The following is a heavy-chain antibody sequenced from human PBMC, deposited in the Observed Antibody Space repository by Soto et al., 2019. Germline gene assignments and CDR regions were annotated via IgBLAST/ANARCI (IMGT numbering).Heavy chain of an antibody. CDR2: ISFDGTYK. D-gene: IGHD6-13*01. CDR3: ARLAYSSSFYWGNGMDV. Sequence: GGSLRLSCAASGFSFSSYAMNWVRQAPGKGLEWVAVISFDGTYKNYVDSVEGRFTISRDNFKNTVSLQMNSLRAEDTAVFYCARLAYSSSFYWGNGMDVWGQGTTVTVSS. J-gene: IGHJ6*02. V-gene: IGHV3-30-3*01. CDR1: GFSFSSYA.